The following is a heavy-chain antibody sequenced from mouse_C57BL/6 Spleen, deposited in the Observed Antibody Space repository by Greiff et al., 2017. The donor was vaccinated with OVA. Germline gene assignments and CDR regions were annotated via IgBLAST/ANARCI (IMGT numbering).Heavy chain of an antibody. CDR3: ARGGFYGDYAMDY. Sequence: VHVKQSGAELAKPGASVTLSCKASGYTFTSYWMHWVKQRPGQGLEWIGYINPSSGYTKYNQKFKDKATLTADKSSSTAYMQLSSLTYEDSAVYYCARGGFYGDYAMDYWGQGTSVTVSS. CDR1: GYTFTSYW. J-gene: IGHJ4*01. CDR2: INPSSGYT. V-gene: IGHV1-7*01. D-gene: IGHD1-1*01.